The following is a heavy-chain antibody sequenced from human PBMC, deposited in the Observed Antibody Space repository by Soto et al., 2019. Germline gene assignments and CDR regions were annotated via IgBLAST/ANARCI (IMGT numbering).Heavy chain of an antibody. CDR2: INHSGST. CDR1: GGSFSGYY. CDR3: ARDETTGLLDS. V-gene: IGHV4-34*01. Sequence: QVQLQQWGAGLLKPSETLSLTCAVYGGSFSGYYWTWIRQPPGTGLEWIGEINHSGSTNYNPSLTGRGTIPVATSKSQFSLRLTCVTAADTAVYYCARDETTGLLDSWGQGTLVTVSS. D-gene: IGHD1-7*01. J-gene: IGHJ4*02.